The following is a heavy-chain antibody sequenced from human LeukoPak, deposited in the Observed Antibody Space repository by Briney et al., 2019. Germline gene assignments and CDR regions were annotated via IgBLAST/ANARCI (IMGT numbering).Heavy chain of an antibody. CDR1: GFTFSSYA. J-gene: IGHJ4*02. CDR3: ARGTLTAVSPLVLDY. CDR2: ISYDGTNE. D-gene: IGHD4-23*01. V-gene: IGHV3-30-3*01. Sequence: GGSLRLSCAASGFTFSSYAIHWVRQAPGKGLEWVAVISYDGTNEYYADSVKGRFTISRDNSKNTLYLQMNSLRADDTAVYYCARGTLTAVSPLVLDYWGQGTLVTVSS.